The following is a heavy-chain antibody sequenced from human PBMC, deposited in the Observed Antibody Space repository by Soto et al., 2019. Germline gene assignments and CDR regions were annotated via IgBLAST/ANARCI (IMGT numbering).Heavy chain of an antibody. CDR2: TTHSGRT. J-gene: IGHJ4*02. Sequence: PSETLSLTCAVYGGSFNDQYWTWIRQPPGKGLEWIGETTHSGRTTYAPSLKSRLAISVDTSKNQFSLVLMSVTAADTAVYYCASGFSTGPFHYWGQGTLVTVSS. D-gene: IGHD2-2*01. CDR1: GGSFNDQY. V-gene: IGHV4-34*01. CDR3: ASGFSTGPFHY.